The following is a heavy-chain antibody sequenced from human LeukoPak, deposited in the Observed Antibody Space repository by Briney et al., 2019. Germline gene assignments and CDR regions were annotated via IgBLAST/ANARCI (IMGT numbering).Heavy chain of an antibody. CDR2: ISGSGGST. CDR1: GFTFSSYG. Sequence: PGGSLRLSCAASGFTFSSYGMGWVRQAPGKGLEWVSAISGSGGSTYYADSVKGRFTISRDNAKKTVYLQMNSLRAEDTAVYYCAKLSNNDYVWGSYRSPFDYWGQGTLVTVSS. V-gene: IGHV3-23*01. J-gene: IGHJ4*02. CDR3: AKLSNNDYVWGSYRSPFDY. D-gene: IGHD3-16*02.